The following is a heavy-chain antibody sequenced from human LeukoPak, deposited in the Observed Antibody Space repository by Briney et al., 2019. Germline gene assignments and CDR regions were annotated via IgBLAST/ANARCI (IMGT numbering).Heavy chain of an antibody. Sequence: GASVKVSCKASGGTFSSYAISWVRQAPGQGLEWMGRIIPILGIANYAQKFQGRVTITADKSTSTAYMELSSLRSEDTAVYYCARGFVAAAGDYNWFDPWGQGTLVTVSS. D-gene: IGHD6-13*01. CDR3: ARGFVAAAGDYNWFDP. J-gene: IGHJ5*02. CDR2: IIPILGIA. V-gene: IGHV1-69*04. CDR1: GGTFSSYA.